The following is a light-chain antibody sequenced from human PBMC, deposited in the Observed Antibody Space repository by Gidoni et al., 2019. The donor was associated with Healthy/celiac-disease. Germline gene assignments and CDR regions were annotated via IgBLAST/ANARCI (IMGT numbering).Light chain of an antibody. J-gene: IGKJ2*04. CDR2: WAS. V-gene: IGKV4-1*01. CDR3: QQYYSTPPCS. CDR1: QSVLYSSNNKNY. Sequence: DIVMTQSPDSLAVSLGERATINCKSSQSVLYSSNNKNYLAWYQQKPGQPPKLLIYWASTRESGVPDRFSGGGSGTDFTLTISSLQAEDVAVYYCQQYYSTPPCSFGQXTKLEIK.